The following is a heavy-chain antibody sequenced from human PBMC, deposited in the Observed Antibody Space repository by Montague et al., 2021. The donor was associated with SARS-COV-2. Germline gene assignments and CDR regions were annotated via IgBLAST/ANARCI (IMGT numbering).Heavy chain of an antibody. CDR1: GGSVTSADYY. CDR3: ATDMPAYDGFDI. CDR2: IYNTGRT. D-gene: IGHD2-2*01. J-gene: IGHJ3*02. Sequence: SETLSFTCTVSGGSVTSADYYWTWIRQPPGNGLEWIGCIYNTGRTDYNPSLKSRVTISVDTSKNQFSLKLASVTAADTAVYFCATDMPAYDGFDIWGQGTMVTVSS. V-gene: IGHV4-61*08.